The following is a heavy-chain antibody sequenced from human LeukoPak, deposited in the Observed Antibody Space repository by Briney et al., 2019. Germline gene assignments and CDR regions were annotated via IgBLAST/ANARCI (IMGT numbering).Heavy chain of an antibody. CDR2: IYPGDSDT. D-gene: IGHD1-26*01. J-gene: IGHJ4*02. CDR3: ARHRSYSGSYYPDY. CDR1: GYRFTSYW. V-gene: IGHV5-51*01. Sequence: GQPLKISCKGSGYRFTSYWIGWVRQMPGKGLECMGIIYPGDSDTTYSPSFQAQVTISADKSISTAYLQWSSLKASDTAMYYCARHRSYSGSYYPDYWGQGTLVTVSS.